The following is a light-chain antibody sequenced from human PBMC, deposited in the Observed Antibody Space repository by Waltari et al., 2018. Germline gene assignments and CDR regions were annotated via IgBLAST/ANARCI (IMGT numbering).Light chain of an antibody. Sequence: QSVLTQPPSVSGDPGQRVTISCPGSSSNIGAGYDVHWYQQLPGTAPKLLIFANNIRPSGVADRFSGSGSGTSACLAITGLRADGGADYDCQSYDSSVSGVIFGRGTKVTVL. CDR3: QSYDSSVSGVI. CDR2: ANN. V-gene: IGLV1-40*01. J-gene: IGLJ1*01. CDR1: SSNIGAGYD.